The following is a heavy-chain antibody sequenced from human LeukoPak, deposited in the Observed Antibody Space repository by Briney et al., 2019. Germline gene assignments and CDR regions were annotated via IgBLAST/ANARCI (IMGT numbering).Heavy chain of an antibody. J-gene: IGHJ4*02. Sequence: PGGSLRLSCAASGFTFSSYAMHWVRQAPGKGLEWVAVISYDGSNKYYADSVKGRFTISRDSSKNTLYLQMNSLRAEDTAVYYCARDSYYYDSSAPQHWGQGTLVTVSS. CDR1: GFTFSSYA. D-gene: IGHD3-22*01. CDR2: ISYDGSNK. CDR3: ARDSYYYDSSAPQH. V-gene: IGHV3-30*04.